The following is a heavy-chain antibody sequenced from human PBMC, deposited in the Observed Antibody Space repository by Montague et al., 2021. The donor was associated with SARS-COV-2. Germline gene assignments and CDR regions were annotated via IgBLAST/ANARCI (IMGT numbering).Heavy chain of an antibody. D-gene: IGHD1-1*01. J-gene: IGHJ4*02. Sequence: TLSLTCTGSCDSSSSSTQHWRWARHCTGEGFEWSMPTYTSRGTNYNPSLKSRVTISVDTSNNQFSLSLTSVTAADTAVYYCARVGGNEYRFFDYWGQGSLVTVSS. CDR2: TYTSRGT. V-gene: IGHV4-61*02. CDR1: CDSSSSSTQH. CDR3: ARVGGNEYRFFDY.